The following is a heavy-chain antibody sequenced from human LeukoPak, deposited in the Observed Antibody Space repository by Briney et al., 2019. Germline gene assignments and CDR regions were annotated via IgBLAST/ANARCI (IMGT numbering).Heavy chain of an antibody. D-gene: IGHD6-13*01. CDR2: MNPNSGNT. V-gene: IGHV1-8*01. Sequence: ASVKVSCKASGYTFTSYDINWVRQATGQGLEWMGWMNPNSGNTGYARKFQGRVTMTRNTSISTAYMELSSLRSEDTAVYYCAREASGIAAAGTPLGYWGQGTLVTVSS. J-gene: IGHJ4*02. CDR3: AREASGIAAAGTPLGY. CDR1: GYTFTSYD.